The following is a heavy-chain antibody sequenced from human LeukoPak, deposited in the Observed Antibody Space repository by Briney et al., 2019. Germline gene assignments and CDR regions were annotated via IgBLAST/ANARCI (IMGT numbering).Heavy chain of an antibody. Sequence: ASVKVSCKASGYTFTSYYMHWVRLAPGQGLEWMGIINPSGGSTSYAQKFQGRVTMTRDTSTSTVYMELSSLRSEDTAVYYCARATWVLLDYYYMDVWGKGTTVTVSS. J-gene: IGHJ6*03. CDR3: ARATWVLLDYYYMDV. D-gene: IGHD1-26*01. CDR1: GYTFTSYY. CDR2: INPSGGST. V-gene: IGHV1-46*03.